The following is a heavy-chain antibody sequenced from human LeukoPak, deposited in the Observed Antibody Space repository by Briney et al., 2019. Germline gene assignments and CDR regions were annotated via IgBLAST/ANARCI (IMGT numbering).Heavy chain of an antibody. CDR2: ISGSGGST. J-gene: IGHJ4*02. V-gene: IGHV3-23*01. D-gene: IGHD3-10*01. CDR3: AKDSYGISSIPYFFDY. Sequence: GRSLRLSCAATGFTLSSCAMNWVRQAPGQGLEWVSGISGSGGSTYYADSVRGWFTISRDNSKNTLYLQMNSLRAEDTAVYYCAKDSYGISSIPYFFDYWGQGTLVTVSS. CDR1: GFTLSSCA.